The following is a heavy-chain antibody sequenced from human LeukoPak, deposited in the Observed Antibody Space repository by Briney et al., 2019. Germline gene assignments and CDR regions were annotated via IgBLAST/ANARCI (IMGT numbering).Heavy chain of an antibody. CDR1: GFTFSDYY. D-gene: IGHD5-12*01. V-gene: IGHV3-11*05. Sequence: GGSVRLSCAASGFTFSDYYMSWIGQAPGKGLEWVSYISSSTSYTNYADSVKGRFTISRDNAKNSLYLHMNSLRAEDTAVYYCARDGMSDYDYFDYWGQGPLVPASS. CDR3: ARDGMSDYDYFDY. CDR2: ISSSTSYT. J-gene: IGHJ4*02.